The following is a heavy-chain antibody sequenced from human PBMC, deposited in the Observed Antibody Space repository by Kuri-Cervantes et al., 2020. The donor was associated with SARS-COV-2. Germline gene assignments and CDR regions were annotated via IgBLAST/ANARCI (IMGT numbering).Heavy chain of an antibody. J-gene: IGHJ4*02. Sequence: ASAKVSCKASGYTFTSYYMHWVRQAPGQGLEWMGIINPSGGSTSYAQKFQGRVTMTRDTSTSTVYMELSSLRSEDTAVYYCASTSGSHPVFDYWGQGTLVTVSS. CDR1: GYTFTSYY. D-gene: IGHD3-10*01. CDR3: ASTSGSHPVFDY. V-gene: IGHV1-46*01. CDR2: INPSGGST.